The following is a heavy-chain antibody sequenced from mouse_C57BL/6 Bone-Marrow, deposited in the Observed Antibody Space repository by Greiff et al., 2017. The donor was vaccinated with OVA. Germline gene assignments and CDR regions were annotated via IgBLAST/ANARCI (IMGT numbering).Heavy chain of an antibody. V-gene: IGHV1-81*01. CDR2: ILPGSGST. CDR1: GYTFTSYG. Sequence: QVQLQQSGAELARPGASVKLSCKASGYTFTSYGISWVKQRTGQGLEWIGEILPGSGSTNYNEKFKGKATFTADTSSNTAYMQLSSLTTEDSAIYYCARRTGLGGNFDVWGTGTTVTVSS. CDR3: ARRTGLGGNFDV. D-gene: IGHD3-3*01. J-gene: IGHJ1*03.